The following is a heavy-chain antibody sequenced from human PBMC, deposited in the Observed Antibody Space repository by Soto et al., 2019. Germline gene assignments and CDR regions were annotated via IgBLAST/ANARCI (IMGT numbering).Heavy chain of an antibody. CDR3: ARGRRYFDRPDWFDP. CDR1: GYTFTSYD. V-gene: IGHV1-8*01. Sequence: ASVKVSCTASGYTFTSYDINWVRQATGQGLEWMGWMNPNSGNTGYAQKFQGRVTMTRNTSISTAYMELSSLRSEDTAVYYCARGRRYFDRPDWFDPWGQGTLVIVSS. J-gene: IGHJ5*02. CDR2: MNPNSGNT. D-gene: IGHD3-9*01.